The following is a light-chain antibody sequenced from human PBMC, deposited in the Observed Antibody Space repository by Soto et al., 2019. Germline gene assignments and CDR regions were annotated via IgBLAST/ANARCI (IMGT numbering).Light chain of an antibody. CDR2: DAS. J-gene: IGKJ2*01. CDR1: QNIHDK. V-gene: IGKV3-15*01. Sequence: EIVMTQSPATLSVSPGERVSLSCRASQNIHDKLAWYQQKPGQTPRLLIYDASTRATGISGSFSGSGSGTEFTLTISSLQSEDFATYFCQQLSHYPYTFGQGTKLEV. CDR3: QQLSHYPYT.